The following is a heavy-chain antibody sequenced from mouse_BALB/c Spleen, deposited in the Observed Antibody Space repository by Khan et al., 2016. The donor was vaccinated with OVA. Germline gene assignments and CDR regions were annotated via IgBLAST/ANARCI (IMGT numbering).Heavy chain of an antibody. J-gene: IGHJ2*01. CDR2: ISYSGNT. Sequence: VQLKQSGPGLVKPSQSLSLTCTVTGYSITSDYARNWIRQFPGNKLEWLGFISYSGNTNYNPSLISRISITRDASKNQFFLQLKSVTTEDTATYYWARICGGDFDYWGQGTTLTVSS. CDR1: GYSITSDYA. V-gene: IGHV3-2*02. CDR3: ARICGGDFDY.